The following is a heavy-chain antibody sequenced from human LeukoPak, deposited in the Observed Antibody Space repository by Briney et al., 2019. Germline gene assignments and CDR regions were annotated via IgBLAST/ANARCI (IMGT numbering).Heavy chain of an antibody. Sequence: PSETLSLTCTVSDGSISSGFYYWSWIRQPAGKGLEWIGRIYTSGSTNYNPSLKSRVTISLDTSRNQFSLKLSSVTAADTAVYYCARRQDGHDYWGQGTLVTVSS. J-gene: IGHJ4*02. CDR3: ARRQDGHDY. V-gene: IGHV4-61*02. CDR2: IYTSGST. CDR1: DGSISSGFYY.